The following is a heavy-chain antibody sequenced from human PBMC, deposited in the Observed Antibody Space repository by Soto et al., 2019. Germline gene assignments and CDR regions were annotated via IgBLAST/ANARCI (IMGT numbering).Heavy chain of an antibody. Sequence: GESLKISCKGSGYSFTSYWISWVRQMPGKGLEWMGRIDPSDSYTNYSPSFQGHVTISADKSISTAYLQWSSLKASDTAMYYCARQVGAPPSFFYYGMDVWGQGTTVTVSS. CDR3: ARQVGAPPSFFYYGMDV. V-gene: IGHV5-10-1*01. CDR2: IDPSDSYT. CDR1: GYSFTSYW. D-gene: IGHD1-26*01. J-gene: IGHJ6*02.